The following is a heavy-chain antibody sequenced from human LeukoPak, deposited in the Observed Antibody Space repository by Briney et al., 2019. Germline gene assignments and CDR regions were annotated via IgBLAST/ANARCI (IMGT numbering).Heavy chain of an antibody. CDR1: GFTFSSYA. J-gene: IGHJ4*02. D-gene: IGHD2-2*01. Sequence: QPGGSLRLSCAASGFTFSSYAMSWVRQAPGKGLEWGSAISGSGGSTYYADSVKGRFTISRDNSKNTLYLQMNSLRAEDTAVYYCAKDSYRTIVVVPAAIWDYWGQGTLVTVSS. CDR2: ISGSGGST. V-gene: IGHV3-23*01. CDR3: AKDSYRTIVVVPAAIWDY.